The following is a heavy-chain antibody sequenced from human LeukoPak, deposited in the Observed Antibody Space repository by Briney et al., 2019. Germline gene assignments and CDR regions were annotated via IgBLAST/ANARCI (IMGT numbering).Heavy chain of an antibody. V-gene: IGHV3-53*01. CDR3: ARDREAGTGASRFDY. CDR2: VYTGDNT. CDR1: GFTFSDNY. Sequence: GGSLRLSCAASGFTFSDNYMSWVRQAPGKGLEWVSVVYTGDNTYYAGSVKGRFTISRDNSKNTLYLQMNSLRAEDTAVYYCARDREAGTGASRFDYWGQGTLVTVFS. D-gene: IGHD6-13*01. J-gene: IGHJ4*02.